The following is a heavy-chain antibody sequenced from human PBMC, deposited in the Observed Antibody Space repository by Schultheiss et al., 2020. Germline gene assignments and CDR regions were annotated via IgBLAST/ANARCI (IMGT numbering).Heavy chain of an antibody. V-gene: IGHV3-23*01. CDR1: GFTFSSYA. Sequence: GGSLRLSCAASGFTFSSYAMSWVRQAPGKGLEWVSAISGSGGSTYYADSVKGRFTVSRDNSKNTLYLQMNSLRAEDTALYYCAKGTYSSSWYSDYWGQGTLVTVSS. D-gene: IGHD6-13*01. CDR2: ISGSGGST. J-gene: IGHJ4*02. CDR3: AKGTYSSSWYSDY.